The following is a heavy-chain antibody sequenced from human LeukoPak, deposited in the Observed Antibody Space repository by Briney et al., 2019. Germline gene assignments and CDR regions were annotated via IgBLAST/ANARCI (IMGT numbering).Heavy chain of an antibody. CDR2: IRKDG. CDR3: AKDSTNWSLDH. V-gene: IGHV3-30*02. D-gene: IGHD2/OR15-2a*01. Sequence: GGSLKLSCAASGFIFSTYGMHWVRQAPGKGLEWVALIRKDGYADSVNGRFTISRDNSKNTVYLQVNSLRAEDTALYYCAKDSTNWSLDHWGQGTLVTVSS. J-gene: IGHJ4*02. CDR1: GFIFSTYG.